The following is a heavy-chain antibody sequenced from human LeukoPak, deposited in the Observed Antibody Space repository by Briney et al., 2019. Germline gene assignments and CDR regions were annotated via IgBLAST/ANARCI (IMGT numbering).Heavy chain of an antibody. Sequence: GGSLRLSCAASGFTFSSYWTSWVRQAPGKGLEWVSYISSSGSTIYYADSVKGRFTISRDNAKNSLYLQMNSLRAEDTAVYYCARDSSSWYGNWFDPWGQGTLVTVSS. D-gene: IGHD6-13*01. CDR1: GFTFSSYW. CDR3: ARDSSSWYGNWFDP. CDR2: ISSSGSTI. V-gene: IGHV3-48*04. J-gene: IGHJ5*02.